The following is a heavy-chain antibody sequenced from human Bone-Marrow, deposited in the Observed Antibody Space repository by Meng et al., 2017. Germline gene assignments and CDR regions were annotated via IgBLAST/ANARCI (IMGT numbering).Heavy chain of an antibody. CDR2: ISYDGSNK. CDR3: ARAKVRGVIITTFDY. V-gene: IGHV3-30*01. Sequence: GESLKISCAASGFTFSSYAMHWVRQAPGKGLEWVAVISYDGSNKYYADSVKGRFTISRDNSKNTLYLQMNRLRAEDTAVYDCARAKVRGVIITTFDYWGQGTLVTVSS. J-gene: IGHJ4*02. D-gene: IGHD3-10*01. CDR1: GFTFSSYA.